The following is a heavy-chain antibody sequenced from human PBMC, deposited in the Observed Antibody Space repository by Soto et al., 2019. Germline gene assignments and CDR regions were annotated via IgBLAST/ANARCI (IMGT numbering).Heavy chain of an antibody. Sequence: EVQLVESGGGLVKPGGSLRLSCAASGFTFSSYSMNWVRQAPGKGLEWVSSISSSSSYIYYADSVKGRFTISRDNAKNSLYLQMNSLRAEDTAVYYCARVGIKSSTSGNYYYYGMDVWGQGTTVTVSS. CDR2: ISSSSSYI. D-gene: IGHD2-2*01. J-gene: IGHJ6*02. CDR3: ARVGIKSSTSGNYYYYGMDV. CDR1: GFTFSSYS. V-gene: IGHV3-21*01.